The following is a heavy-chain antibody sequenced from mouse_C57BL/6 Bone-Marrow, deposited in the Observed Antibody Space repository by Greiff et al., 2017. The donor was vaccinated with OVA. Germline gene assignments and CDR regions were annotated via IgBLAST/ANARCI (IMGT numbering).Heavy chain of an antibody. V-gene: IGHV5-9-1*02. D-gene: IGHD2-5*01. Sequence: EVKLMESGEGLVKPGGSLKLSCAASGFTFSSYAMSWVRQTPEKRLEWVAYISSGGDYIYYADTVKGRFTMSRDNARNTLYLQMSSLKSEDTAMYYCTRSYYSNCDYWGQGTTLTVSS. CDR3: TRSYYSNCDY. J-gene: IGHJ2*01. CDR2: ISSGGDYI. CDR1: GFTFSSYA.